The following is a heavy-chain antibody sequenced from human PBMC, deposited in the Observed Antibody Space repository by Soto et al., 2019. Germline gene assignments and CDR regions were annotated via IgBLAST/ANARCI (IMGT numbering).Heavy chain of an antibody. CDR1: GYTFTSYG. V-gene: IGHV1-18*01. CDR3: ARVRYCSRTICYVDIMDF. CDR2: ISADNGNA. Sequence: ASVKVSCKASGYTFTSYGISWVRQAPGQGLEWMGWISADNGNANYAQKFQGRVTMSTDTSTRTVYMELRSLRSDDTAVYYCARVRYCSRTICYVDIMDFRGRGSTVTVSS. J-gene: IGHJ6*02. D-gene: IGHD2-2*01.